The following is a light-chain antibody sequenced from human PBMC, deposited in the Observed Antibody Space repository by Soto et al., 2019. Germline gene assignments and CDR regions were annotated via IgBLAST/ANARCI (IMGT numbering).Light chain of an antibody. CDR3: QQSYSSPPT. J-gene: IGKJ1*01. CDR2: AAS. Sequence: DIQLTQSPSFLSASVVDRVTITFRASQGISSYLAWYQQKPGKAPKLLIYAASTLQSGVPSRFSGSGSGTEFTLTISSLQPEDFATYYCQQSYSSPPTFGQGTKVDIK. CDR1: QGISSY. V-gene: IGKV1-9*01.